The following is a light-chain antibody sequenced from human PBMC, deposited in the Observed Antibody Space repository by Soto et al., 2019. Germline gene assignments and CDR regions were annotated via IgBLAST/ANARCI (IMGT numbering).Light chain of an antibody. J-gene: IGKJ4*01. CDR3: QQFFTTPLT. Sequence: DIVMTQSPDSLSVSLGERATINCKPSQSILYRSNGKEYLAWYQQKPGHPPKLLIYWASTRESGVPDRFSGSGSGTDFTLTCSSLQAEDVAVYSCQQFFTTPLTFGGGTRVEI. V-gene: IGKV4-1*01. CDR1: QSILYRSNGKEY. CDR2: WAS.